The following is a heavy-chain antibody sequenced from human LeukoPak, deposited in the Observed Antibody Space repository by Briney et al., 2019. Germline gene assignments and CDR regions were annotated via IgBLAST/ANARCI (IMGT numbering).Heavy chain of an antibody. V-gene: IGHV3-23*01. J-gene: IGHJ4*02. CDR1: GFTFSSCA. CDR2: ISGSGGST. D-gene: IGHD2-21*01. Sequence: PGGSLRLSCAASGFTFSSCAMSWVRQAPGKGLEWVSTISGSGGSTYYADSVKGRFTISRDNAKNSLYLQMNSLRAEDTAVYYCAAGFEGGDCCWGQGTLVTVSS. CDR3: AAGFEGGDCC.